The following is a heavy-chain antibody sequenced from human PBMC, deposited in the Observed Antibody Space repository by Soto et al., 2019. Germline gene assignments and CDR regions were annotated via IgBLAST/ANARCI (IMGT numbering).Heavy chain of an antibody. J-gene: IGHJ6*02. Sequence: SETPSLTCTVSGGAINSTVYYGGWIRQPPGKGLEWIGSSNYGGPTYYSPSLQSRVTMSLDTAKNHFSLNLRSVTAADTAVYYRARHGAYSNSVYYYYGMHVQRQGTTVTVSS. CDR1: GGAINSTVYY. CDR3: ARHGAYSNSVYYYYGMHV. D-gene: IGHD6-13*01. V-gene: IGHV4-39*01. CDR2: SNYGGPT.